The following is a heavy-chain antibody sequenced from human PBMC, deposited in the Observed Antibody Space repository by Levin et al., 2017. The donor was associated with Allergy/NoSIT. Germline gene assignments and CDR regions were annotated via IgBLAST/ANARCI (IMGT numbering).Heavy chain of an antibody. CDR2: ISSSSTTI. V-gene: IGHV3-48*02. J-gene: IGHJ4*02. Sequence: GESLKISCAASGFTFSRYSVNWVRQAPGKGLEWVSYISSSSTTIYYADSVKGRFTISRDNAKNSLYLQMNSLGDEDTAVYYCARDGSGYDWGQGTLVTVSS. CDR3: ARDGSGYD. CDR1: GFTFSRYS. D-gene: IGHD5-12*01.